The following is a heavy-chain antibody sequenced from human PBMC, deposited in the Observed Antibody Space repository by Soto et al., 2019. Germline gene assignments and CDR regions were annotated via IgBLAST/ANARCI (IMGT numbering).Heavy chain of an antibody. V-gene: IGHV3-48*01. CDR3: ANGDYY. D-gene: IGHD4-17*01. CDR2: INRDSNT. Sequence: EEQLVESGGGLVQPGGSLRLSCAASGFTFSNHVMNWVRQAPGRGLEWVSSINRDSNTFYADSVKGRFTISRDNAKDSLYLQMNSLRADDTAVSYCANGDYYVGQGTLVTVSS. CDR1: GFTFSNHV. J-gene: IGHJ4*02.